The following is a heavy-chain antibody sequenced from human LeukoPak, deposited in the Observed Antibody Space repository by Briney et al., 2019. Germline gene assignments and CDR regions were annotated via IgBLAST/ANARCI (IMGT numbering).Heavy chain of an antibody. Sequence: GASVKVSFKASGYTFTVYYMHWVRQAPGQGLECMGRINPNSGGTNYAQKFQGRVTMTRDTSISTASMELSRLRSDDTAVYYCARDIDSSGYYYPNLWYWGQGTLVTVSS. J-gene: IGHJ4*02. CDR2: INPNSGGT. CDR3: ARDIDSSGYYYPNLWY. D-gene: IGHD3-22*01. V-gene: IGHV1-2*06. CDR1: GYTFTVYY.